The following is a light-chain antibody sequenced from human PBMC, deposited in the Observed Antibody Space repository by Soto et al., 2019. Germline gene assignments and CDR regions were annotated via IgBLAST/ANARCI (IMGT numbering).Light chain of an antibody. J-gene: IGKJ3*01. CDR1: QSVSSN. Sequence: EIVMTQSPATLSVSPGERATLSCRASQSVSSNLAWYQQKPGQAPRLLIYGASTRATGIPARFSGSGSGTEFTLTISSLQAEDVAVYYCQQHYSVPFTFGPGTKVDIK. CDR3: QQHYSVPFT. V-gene: IGKV3-15*01. CDR2: GAS.